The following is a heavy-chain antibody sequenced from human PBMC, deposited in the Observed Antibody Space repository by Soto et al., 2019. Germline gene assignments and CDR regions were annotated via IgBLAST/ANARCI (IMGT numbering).Heavy chain of an antibody. J-gene: IGHJ3*02. CDR3: ARGESDSEYVIHGAFDI. CDR1: GYTFTRYV. Sequence: QVQLVQSGAEVKKPGASVKVSCKADGYTFTRYVISWVRQAPGQVLEWLGWISAYNGNTNDAQKLQGRVTMTTDTSTSTAYMELRSLRSDDTAVYYCARGESDSEYVIHGAFDIWGQGKMVTGSS. D-gene: IGHD3-16*01. V-gene: IGHV1-18*01. CDR2: ISAYNGNT.